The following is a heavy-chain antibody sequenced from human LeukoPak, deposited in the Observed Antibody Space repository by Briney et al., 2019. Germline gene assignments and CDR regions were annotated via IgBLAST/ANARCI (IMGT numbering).Heavy chain of an antibody. Sequence: SVKVSCKASGGTFSSYAISWVRQAPGQGLEWMGRIIPIFGTVNYAQKFQGRVTITTDESTSTAYMELSSLRSEDTAVYYCARVSMIVVGSAFDIWGQGTMVTVSS. CDR3: ARVSMIVVGSAFDI. V-gene: IGHV1-69*05. J-gene: IGHJ3*02. D-gene: IGHD3-22*01. CDR1: GGTFSSYA. CDR2: IIPIFGTV.